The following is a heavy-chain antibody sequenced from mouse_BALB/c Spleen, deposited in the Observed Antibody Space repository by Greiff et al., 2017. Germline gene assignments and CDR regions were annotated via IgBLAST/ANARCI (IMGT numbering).Heavy chain of an antibody. Sequence: VQLQQSGAELVRPGALVKLSCKASGFNIKDYYMHWVQQRPEQGLEWIGWIDPENGNTIYDPKFQGKASITADTSSNTAYLQLSSLTSEDTAVYYCARGLWLRRYFDVWGAGTTVTVSS. J-gene: IGHJ1*01. CDR2: IDPENGNT. CDR3: ARGLWLRRYFDV. V-gene: IGHV14-1*02. D-gene: IGHD2-2*01. CDR1: GFNIKDYY.